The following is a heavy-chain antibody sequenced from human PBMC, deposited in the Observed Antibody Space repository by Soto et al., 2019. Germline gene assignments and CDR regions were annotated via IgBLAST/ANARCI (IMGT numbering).Heavy chain of an antibody. D-gene: IGHD5-18*01. CDR2: ITRDGSST. V-gene: IGHV3-74*01. CDR1: GFSLSDYW. Sequence: EVQLVESGGGLVQPGGSLRLSCAASGFSLSDYWMHWVRQAPGEGLVWLSRITRDGSSTNYADSVKGRVTISRDNAKNTLYLQVNSLRGEDTAVSYCARGANGYYSFDYWGQGTLVTVSS. J-gene: IGHJ4*02. CDR3: ARGANGYYSFDY.